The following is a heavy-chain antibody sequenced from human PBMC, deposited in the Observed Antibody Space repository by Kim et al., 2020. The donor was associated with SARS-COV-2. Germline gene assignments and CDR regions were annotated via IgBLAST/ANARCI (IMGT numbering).Heavy chain of an antibody. D-gene: IGHD6-13*01. Sequence: ASVKVSCKASGYTLTSDHMHWVRQAPGQGLVWMGIITPNSGRTTYAQKLQGRVTMSTDTSASTIYMELSSLRSDDTAMYYCPRDFGGSWTWADWGQGTLVTVSS. CDR3: PRDFGGSWTWAD. J-gene: IGHJ4*02. V-gene: IGHV1-46*04. CDR1: GYTLTSDH. CDR2: ITPNSGRT.